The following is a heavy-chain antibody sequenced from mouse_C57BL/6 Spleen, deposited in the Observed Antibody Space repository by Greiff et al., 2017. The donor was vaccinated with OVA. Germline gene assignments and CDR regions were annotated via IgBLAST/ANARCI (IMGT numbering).Heavy chain of an antibody. CDR2: IYPGNSDT. CDR1: GYTFTSYW. CDR3: TRGDYGNLYFDY. Sequence: EVQGVESGTVLARPGASVKMSCKTSGYTFTSYWMHWVKQRPGQGLEWIGAIYPGNSDTSYNQKFNGKAKLTAVTSASTAYMELSSLTNEDSAVYYCTRGDYGNLYFDYWGQGTTLTVSS. V-gene: IGHV1-5*01. J-gene: IGHJ2*01. D-gene: IGHD2-1*01.